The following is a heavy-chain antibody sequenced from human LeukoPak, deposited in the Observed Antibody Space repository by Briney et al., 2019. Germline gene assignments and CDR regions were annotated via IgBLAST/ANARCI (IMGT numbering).Heavy chain of an antibody. V-gene: IGHV1-2*02. CDR3: ARDRMSRWYCSGGSCYSADP. J-gene: IGHJ5*02. CDR1: GYTFTGYY. Sequence: ASVKVSCKASGYTFTGYYMHWVRQAPGQGLEWMGWIDPNSGGTIYAQKFQGRVTMTRDTSISTAYMELSSLTSDDTAVYYCARDRMSRWYCSGGSCYSADPWGQGTLVTVSS. D-gene: IGHD2-15*01. CDR2: IDPNSGGT.